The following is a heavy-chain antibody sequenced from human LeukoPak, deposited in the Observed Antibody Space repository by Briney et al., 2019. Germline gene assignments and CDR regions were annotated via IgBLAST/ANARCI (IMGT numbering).Heavy chain of an antibody. D-gene: IGHD2-2*01. Sequence: GGSLRLSCAASGFTVSSNYMSWVRQAPGKGLEWVSVIYSGGSTYYADSVKGRFTISRDNSKNSLYLQMNSLRAEDTALYYCAKDIGLYQLLFDYWGQGTLVTVSS. V-gene: IGHV3-53*05. CDR2: IYSGGST. CDR3: AKDIGLYQLLFDY. J-gene: IGHJ4*02. CDR1: GFTVSSNY.